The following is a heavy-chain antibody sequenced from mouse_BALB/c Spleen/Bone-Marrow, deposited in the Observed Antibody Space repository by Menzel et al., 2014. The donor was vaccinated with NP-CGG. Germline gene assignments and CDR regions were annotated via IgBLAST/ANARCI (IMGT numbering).Heavy chain of an antibody. CDR1: GYAFSTYW. V-gene: IGHV1-80*01. CDR2: IYPGDGDT. CDR3: ARGARSAMDY. J-gene: IGHJ4*01. Sequence: VQLQQPGAELVRPESSVKISCKASGYAFSTYWMIWVKQRPGQGLEWIGQIYPGDGDTNYNGKFKGKATLTADKSSSTAYMQLSSLTSEDSAVYFCARGARSAMDYWGQGTSVTVSS.